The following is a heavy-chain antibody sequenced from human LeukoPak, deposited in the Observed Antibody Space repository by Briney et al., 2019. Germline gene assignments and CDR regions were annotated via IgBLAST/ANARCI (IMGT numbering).Heavy chain of an antibody. V-gene: IGHV1-69*05. CDR1: GGTFSSYA. CDR2: IIPIFGTA. J-gene: IGHJ6*03. Sequence: LVKVSCKASGGTFSSYAISWVRQAPGQGLEWMGGIIPIFGTANYAQKFQGRVTITTDESTSTAYMELSSPRSEDTAVYYCARRGYSYGYRHYMDVWGKGTTVTVSS. CDR3: ARRGYSYGYRHYMDV. D-gene: IGHD5-18*01.